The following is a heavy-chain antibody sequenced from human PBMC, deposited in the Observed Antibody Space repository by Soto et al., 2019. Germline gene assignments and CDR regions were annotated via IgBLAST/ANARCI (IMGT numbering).Heavy chain of an antibody. CDR3: ARGGPFYRMDV. V-gene: IGHV4-59*01. Sequence: QVQLQESGPGLVKPSETLSLTCTVSGGSISSYYWSWIRQPPGKGLEWIGYIYYSGSTNYNPSLKSRVTISVDTSKNQFSLKLSSVTAADTAVYYCARGGPFYRMDVWGQGTTVTVSS. CDR2: IYYSGST. D-gene: IGHD3-16*01. J-gene: IGHJ6*02. CDR1: GGSISSYY.